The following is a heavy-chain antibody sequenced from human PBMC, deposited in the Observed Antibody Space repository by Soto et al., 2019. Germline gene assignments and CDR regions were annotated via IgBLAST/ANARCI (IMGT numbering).Heavy chain of an antibody. V-gene: IGHV3-48*03. J-gene: IGHJ4*02. D-gene: IGHD2-21*01. CDR1: GFDFSGFE. CDR2: ITGSGGAI. CDR3: AKVAPFILGSPI. Sequence: EVKLVESGGDLVQPGGSLRLSCTASGFDFSGFEINWFGQTPGKGLEWLAYITGSGGAIFHADSVKGRFSISRDNAKNSLFLEMNTLTVDDAGVYYCAKVAPFILGSPIWGQGTLVTVSS.